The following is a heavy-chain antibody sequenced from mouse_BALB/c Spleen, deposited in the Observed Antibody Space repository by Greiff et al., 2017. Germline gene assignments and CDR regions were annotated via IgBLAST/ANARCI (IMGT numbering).Heavy chain of an antibody. D-gene: IGHD2-14*01. Sequence: QVQLQQSGAELAKPGASVKMSCKASGYTFTSYWMHWVKQRPGQGLEWIGYINPSTGYTEYNQKFKDKATLTADKSSSTAYMQLSSLTSEDSAVYYCARFRGVRQEGPGYYAMDYWGQGTSVTVSS. CDR2: INPSTGYT. CDR1: GYTFTSYW. J-gene: IGHJ4*01. CDR3: ARFRGVRQEGPGYYAMDY. V-gene: IGHV1-7*01.